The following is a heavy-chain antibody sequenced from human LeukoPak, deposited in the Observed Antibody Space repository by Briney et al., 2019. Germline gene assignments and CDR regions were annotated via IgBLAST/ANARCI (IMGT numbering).Heavy chain of an antibody. CDR3: AKDERSGSYSYFDY. J-gene: IGHJ4*02. V-gene: IGHV3-23*01. D-gene: IGHD1-26*01. CDR2: ISGSGGST. Sequence: QSGGSLRLSCAASGFTFSSYAMSWVRQAPGKGLEWVSAISGSGGSTYYADSVKGRFTISRDNSKNTLYLRMNSLRAEDTAVYYCAKDERSGSYSYFDYWGQGTLVTVSS. CDR1: GFTFSSYA.